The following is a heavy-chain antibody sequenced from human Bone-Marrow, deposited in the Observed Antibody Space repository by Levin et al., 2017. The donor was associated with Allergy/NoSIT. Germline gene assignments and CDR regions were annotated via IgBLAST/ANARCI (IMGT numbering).Heavy chain of an antibody. Sequence: GESLKISCAASGLSFSKDDRNWVRQAPGKGLEWVSSISGGSSRIYYADSVKGRFTMDRENAKNSLYLQMNSLRVEDTAVYYCASWAMFYYDGSDFDYFYYGMDVWGQGTTVTVSS. J-gene: IGHJ6*02. CDR1: GLSFSKDD. V-gene: IGHV3-21*06. CDR3: ASWAMFYYDGSDFDYFYYGMDV. D-gene: IGHD3-16*01. CDR2: ISGGSSRI.